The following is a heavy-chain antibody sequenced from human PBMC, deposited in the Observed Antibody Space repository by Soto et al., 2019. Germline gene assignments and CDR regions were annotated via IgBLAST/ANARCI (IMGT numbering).Heavy chain of an antibody. J-gene: IGHJ6*02. Sequence: ASVKVSCKASGYTFSTYAMHWVRQAPGQRLEWLGWINAGNGNTKYSQKFQGRVTITRDTSANTAYMELSSLRSEGTALYSCARSPTGPFFYAMDVWGQGTTVTVSS. CDR3: ARSPTGPFFYAMDV. CDR1: GYTFSTYA. D-gene: IGHD4-17*01. CDR2: INAGNGNT. V-gene: IGHV1-3*01.